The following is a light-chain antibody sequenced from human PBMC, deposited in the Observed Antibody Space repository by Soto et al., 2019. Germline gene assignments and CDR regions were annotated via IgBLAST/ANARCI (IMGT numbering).Light chain of an antibody. Sequence: EIVLTQSPGTLSLSPGERATLSCRASQSVSSRFLAWYQQKPGQAPRLLVHGASTRATGVPARFTGIGSGTDFTLTISGLQSDDFAVYYCQQYYNWPPYTFGQGTKLQIK. CDR3: QQYYNWPPYT. CDR2: GAS. CDR1: QSVSSRF. J-gene: IGKJ2*01. V-gene: IGKV3-15*01.